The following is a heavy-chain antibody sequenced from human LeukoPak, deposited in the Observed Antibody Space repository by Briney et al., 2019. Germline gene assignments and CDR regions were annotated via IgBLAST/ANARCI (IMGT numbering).Heavy chain of an antibody. CDR2: IIPIFGTA. V-gene: IGHV1-69*13. CDR3: ARGRSTYYDFWSVVRGGEQNYGMDV. Sequence: SVTVSCTASGGTFSSYAISWVRQAPGQGLEWMGGIIPIFGTANYAQKFQGRVTITADESTSTAYMELSSLRSEDTAVYYCARGRSTYYDFWSVVRGGEQNYGMDVWGQGTTVTVSS. CDR1: GGTFSSYA. D-gene: IGHD3-3*01. J-gene: IGHJ6*02.